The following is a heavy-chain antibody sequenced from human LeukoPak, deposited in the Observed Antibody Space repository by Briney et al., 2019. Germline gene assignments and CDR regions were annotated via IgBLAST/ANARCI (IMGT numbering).Heavy chain of an antibody. V-gene: IGHV1-18*01. D-gene: IGHD2-2*01. CDR1: GYTFTSYG. Sequence: ASVKVSCKASGYTFTSYGISWVRQAPGQGLEWMGWISAYNGNTNYAQKLQGRVTMTTDTSTSTAYMELRSLRSDDTAVYYCARGQEYQVLLSLYYYGMDVWGQGTTVTVFS. CDR2: ISAYNGNT. J-gene: IGHJ6*02. CDR3: ARGQEYQVLLSLYYYGMDV.